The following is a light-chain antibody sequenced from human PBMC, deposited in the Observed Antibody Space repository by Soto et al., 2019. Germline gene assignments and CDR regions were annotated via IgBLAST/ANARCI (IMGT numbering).Light chain of an antibody. CDR1: QSVYSN. V-gene: IGKV3-15*01. CDR2: HAS. J-gene: IGKJ4*01. Sequence: EIVMTQSPATLSVSPGERATLSCRASQSVYSNLAWYQQKPGQAPRLLIYHASTRATGIPARYSGGGSGTEFTLTISILQSEDFAVYYCQQYTKRPLTFGGGTKVEIK. CDR3: QQYTKRPLT.